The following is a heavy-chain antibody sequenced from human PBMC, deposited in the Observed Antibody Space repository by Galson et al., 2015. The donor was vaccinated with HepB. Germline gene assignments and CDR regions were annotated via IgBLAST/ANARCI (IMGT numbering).Heavy chain of an antibody. V-gene: IGHV3-23*01. J-gene: IGHJ4*02. D-gene: IGHD5-24*01. CDR1: GFTFSSYA. CDR3: ADSRHDGYTFDYFDY. Sequence: SLRLSCAASGFTFSSYALSWVRQAPGKGLEWVSAISGSGGSTYYADSVKGRFTISRDNSKNTLYLQMNSLRAEDTAVYYCADSRHDGYTFDYFDYWGQGTLVTVSS. CDR2: ISGSGGST.